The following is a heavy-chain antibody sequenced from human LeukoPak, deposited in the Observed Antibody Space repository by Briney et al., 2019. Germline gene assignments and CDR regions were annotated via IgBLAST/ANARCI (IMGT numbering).Heavy chain of an antibody. V-gene: IGHV3-30*18. Sequence: GRSLRLSCAASGFTFSSYGMHWVRQAPGKGLEWVAVISYGGSNKYYADSVKGRFTISRDNSKNTLYLQMNSLRAEDTAVYYCAKDQLIAAAGSSAGWFDPWGQGTLVTVSS. CDR3: AKDQLIAAAGSSAGWFDP. CDR2: ISYGGSNK. CDR1: GFTFSSYG. D-gene: IGHD6-13*01. J-gene: IGHJ5*02.